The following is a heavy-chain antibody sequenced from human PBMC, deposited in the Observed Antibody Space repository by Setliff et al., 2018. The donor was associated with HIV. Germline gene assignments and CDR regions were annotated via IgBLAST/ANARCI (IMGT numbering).Heavy chain of an antibody. CDR3: ATLDHSGGNFLAH. J-gene: IGHJ4*02. CDR2: IHSSGST. V-gene: IGHV4-4*09. D-gene: IGHD2-21*02. Sequence: SETLSLTCTVSSDSIRFYYWTWIRQPPGKGPEWIGYIHSSGSTIYNPSLKSRITISLDTSKEQFSLELSSATAADTAVYYCATLDHSGGNFLAHWGQGSLVTVSS. CDR1: SDSIRFYY.